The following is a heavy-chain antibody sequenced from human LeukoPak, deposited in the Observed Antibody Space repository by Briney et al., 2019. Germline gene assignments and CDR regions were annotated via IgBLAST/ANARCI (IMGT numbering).Heavy chain of an antibody. CDR2: IRSKAHGGTT. Sequence: GGSLRLSCTASGFTFGDYAMSWFRQAPGEGLEWVGFIRSKAHGGTTEYAASVKGRFTISRDDSKSIAYLQMDSLKTEDTAVYYCTRAGRYCSGGSCYSFYWGQGTLVTVSS. CDR3: TRAGRYCSGGSCYSFY. D-gene: IGHD2-15*01. V-gene: IGHV3-49*03. J-gene: IGHJ4*02. CDR1: GFTFGDYA.